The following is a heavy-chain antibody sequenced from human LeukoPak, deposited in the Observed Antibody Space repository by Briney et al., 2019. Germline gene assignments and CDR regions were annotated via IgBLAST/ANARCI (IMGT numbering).Heavy chain of an antibody. J-gene: IGHJ6*02. Sequence: SGTLSLTCAVSGGSISSSNWWSWVRQPPGKGLEWIGEIYHSGSTNYNPSLKSRVTISVDKSKNQFSLKLSSVTAADTAVYYCARDTAMVRAGPYYYYYGMDVWGQGTTVTVSS. CDR1: GGSISSSNW. CDR2: IYHSGST. D-gene: IGHD5-18*01. CDR3: ARDTAMVRAGPYYYYYGMDV. V-gene: IGHV4-4*02.